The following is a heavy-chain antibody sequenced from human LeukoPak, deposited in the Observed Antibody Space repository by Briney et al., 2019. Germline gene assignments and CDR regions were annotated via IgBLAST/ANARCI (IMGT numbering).Heavy chain of an antibody. D-gene: IGHD3-22*01. J-gene: IGHJ5*01. V-gene: IGHV3-23*01. CDR2: TSSSGETT. Sequence: GGSLRLSCVASGFTFSSYAMSWVRQAAGKGLGWVSSTSSSGETTYYADSVKGRLTLSRDNSRNTLYLQMNSLRAEDTAVNYCAKDRPNYYGTNGHYYRRDGDSWGQGTLVTVSS. CDR1: GFTFSSYA. CDR3: AKDRPNYYGTNGHYYRRDGDS.